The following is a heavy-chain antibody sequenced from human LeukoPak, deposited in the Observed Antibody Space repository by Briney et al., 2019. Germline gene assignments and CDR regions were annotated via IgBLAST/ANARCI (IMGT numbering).Heavy chain of an antibody. Sequence: ASVKVPCKASGYTFTSYYMHWVRQAPGQGLEWMGIINPSGGSTSYAQKFQGRVTMTRDTSTSTVYMELSSLRSEDPAVYYCARDRLYGRGAFDIWGQGTMVTVSS. J-gene: IGHJ3*02. CDR2: INPSGGST. CDR3: ARDRLYGRGAFDI. V-gene: IGHV1-46*01. CDR1: GYTFTSYY. D-gene: IGHD2-2*02.